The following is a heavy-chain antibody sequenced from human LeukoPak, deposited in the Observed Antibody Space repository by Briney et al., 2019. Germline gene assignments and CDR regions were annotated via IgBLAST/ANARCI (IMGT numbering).Heavy chain of an antibody. CDR2: IYYSGST. D-gene: IGHD1-14*01. V-gene: IGHV4-59*01. CDR1: GGSISTYY. CDR3: AYNRNFALDN. J-gene: IGHJ4*01. Sequence: SETLSLTCTVSGGSISTYYWSWIRQPPGKGLEWIGYIYYSGSTNYNPSLKSRVTISVDTSKNQFSLKLSSVTAADTAVYYCAYNRNFALDNWGQGTLVTVSS.